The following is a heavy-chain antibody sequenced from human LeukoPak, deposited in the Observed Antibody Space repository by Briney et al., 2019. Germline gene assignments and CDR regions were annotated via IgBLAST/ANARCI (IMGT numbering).Heavy chain of an antibody. CDR3: AKDRRGSGSRTFDY. CDR2: ISSSCSAM. Sequence: GGSLRLSCAASGFPFCSYEMDCGPEAPGKGVGWVSYISSSCSAMYYAGSVKGRFTISRDNAKNSLYLQMSSLRAEDTAVYYCAKDRRGSGSRTFDYWGQGTLVTVSS. D-gene: IGHD1-26*01. J-gene: IGHJ4*02. CDR1: GFPFCSYE. V-gene: IGHV3-48*03.